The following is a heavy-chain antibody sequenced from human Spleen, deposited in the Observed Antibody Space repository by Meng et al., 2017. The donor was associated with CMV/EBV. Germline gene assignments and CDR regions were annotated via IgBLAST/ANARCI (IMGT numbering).Heavy chain of an antibody. CDR1: GGSCSGYY. D-gene: IGHD1-1*01. CDR3: ASGVRRGRFDP. V-gene: IGHV4-34*01. Sequence: LTCAVYGGSCSGYYWSWIRQPPGKGLEWIGEINHSGRTNYNPSLKSRVTISVDTSKNQFSLKLSSVTAADTAVYYCASGVRRGRFDPWGQGTLVTVSS. J-gene: IGHJ5*02. CDR2: INHSGRT.